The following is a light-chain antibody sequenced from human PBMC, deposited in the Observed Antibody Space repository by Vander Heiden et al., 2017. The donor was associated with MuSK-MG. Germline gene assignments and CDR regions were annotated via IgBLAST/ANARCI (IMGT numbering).Light chain of an antibody. CDR1: SSDVGGYNY. CDR2: DVS. J-gene: IGLJ2*01. CDR3: SSYTSSSTLV. Sequence: QPASVSGSPGQSIPISCAGTSSDVGGYNYVSWYQQHPGKAPKLMIYDVSNRPSGVSNRFSGSKSGNTASLTISGLQAEDEADYYCSSYTSSSTLVFGGGTKLTVL. V-gene: IGLV2-14*03.